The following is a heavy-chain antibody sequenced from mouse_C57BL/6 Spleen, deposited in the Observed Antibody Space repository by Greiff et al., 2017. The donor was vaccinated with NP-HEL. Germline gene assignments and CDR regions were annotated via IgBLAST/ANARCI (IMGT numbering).Heavy chain of an antibody. D-gene: IGHD2-1*01. J-gene: IGHJ2*01. CDR1: GYTFTDYN. CDR2: INPNNGGT. V-gene: IGHV1-18*01. Sequence: VQLQQSGPELVKPGASVKIPCKASGYTFTDYNMDWVKQSHGKSLEWIGDINPNNGGTIYNEKFKGKATLTVDKPSSTAYMELRSLTSEDTAVYYWARGGDGNYVLFDYWGQGTTLTVSS. CDR3: ARGGDGNYVLFDY.